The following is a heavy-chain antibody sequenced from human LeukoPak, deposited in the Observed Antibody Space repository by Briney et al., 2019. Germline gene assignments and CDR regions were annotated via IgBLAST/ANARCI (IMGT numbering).Heavy chain of an antibody. CDR3: ATTRAPSNGRVSYYMDV. CDR1: GFSFGSYS. Sequence: PGGSLRLSCAASGFSFGSYSMNWVRQAPGKALEWVSSIMSSSRNIYYADSVKGRFTISRDNAKNSLYLQLSSLRAEDTAVYYCATTRAPSNGRVSYYMDVWGKGTTVTVSS. D-gene: IGHD2-2*01. V-gene: IGHV3-21*01. CDR2: IMSSSRNI. J-gene: IGHJ6*03.